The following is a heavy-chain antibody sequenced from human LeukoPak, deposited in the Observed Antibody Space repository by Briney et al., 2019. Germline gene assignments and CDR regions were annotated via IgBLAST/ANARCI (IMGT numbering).Heavy chain of an antibody. V-gene: IGHV4-31*03. J-gene: IGHJ4*02. CDR3: ARGWGYSSSWYYFDY. D-gene: IGHD6-13*01. CDR1: GGSISSGGYY. CDR2: IYYSGST. Sequence: PSQTLSLTCTVSGGSISSGGYYWSWIRQHAGKGLEWIGYIYYSGSTYYNPSLKSRVTISVDTSKNQFSLKLSSVTAADTAVYYCARGWGYSSSWYYFDYWGQGTLVTVSS.